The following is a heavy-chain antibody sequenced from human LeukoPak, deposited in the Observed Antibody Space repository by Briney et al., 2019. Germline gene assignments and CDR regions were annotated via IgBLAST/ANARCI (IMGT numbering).Heavy chain of an antibody. Sequence: PSETLSLTCAVSGGSISSGGYSWSWIRQPPGKDLEWIGYVYHNGNTNYNPSLKSRVTMSVDRSKNQFSLKLSFVTAADTAVYYCARRSETPNRLDPWGQGTLVTVSS. V-gene: IGHV4-30-2*01. CDR3: ARRSETPNRLDP. CDR1: GGSISSGGYS. CDR2: VYHNGNT. J-gene: IGHJ5*02. D-gene: IGHD3-10*01.